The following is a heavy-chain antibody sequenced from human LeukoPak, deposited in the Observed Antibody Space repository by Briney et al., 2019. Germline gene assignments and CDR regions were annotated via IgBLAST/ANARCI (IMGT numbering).Heavy chain of an antibody. CDR2: ISYDGSNK. CDR1: GFTFSSYA. Sequence: PGGSLRLSCAASGFTFSSYAMHWVRQAPGKGLEWVAVISYDGSNKYYADSVKGRFTISRDNSKNTLYLQMNSLRAEDTAVYYCARDIDERNWNSCIDYWGQGTLVTVSS. CDR3: ARDIDERNWNSCIDY. D-gene: IGHD1-7*01. J-gene: IGHJ4*02. V-gene: IGHV3-30*04.